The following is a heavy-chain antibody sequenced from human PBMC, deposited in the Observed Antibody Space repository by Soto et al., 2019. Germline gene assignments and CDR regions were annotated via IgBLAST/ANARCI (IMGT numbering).Heavy chain of an antibody. D-gene: IGHD5-18*01. CDR1: GCSISSISYY. CDR2: IYYSGST. Sequence: ASETLSLTCTVSGCSISSISYYWGWVRQPPGKGLEWIGSIYYSGSTYYNPSLKSRVTISADTSKNQFSLKLSSVTAADTAVYYCARSVDTAMVIFYWGQGTLVTVSS. V-gene: IGHV4-39*01. CDR3: ARSVDTAMVIFY. J-gene: IGHJ4*02.